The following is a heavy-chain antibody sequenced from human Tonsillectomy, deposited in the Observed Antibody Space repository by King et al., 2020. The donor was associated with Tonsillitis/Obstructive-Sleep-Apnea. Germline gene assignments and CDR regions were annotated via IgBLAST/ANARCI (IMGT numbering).Heavy chain of an antibody. CDR1: GYTFTSYG. CDR3: ARVPISTVTNYYAMDV. V-gene: IGHV1-18*01. CDR2: ISVYNGNT. J-gene: IGHJ6*02. D-gene: IGHD4-17*01. Sequence: QLVQSGAEVKKPGASVKVSCKASGYTFTSYGISWVRQAPGQGLECMGWISVYNGNTNYAQKVQGRVTMTTDTSTSTAYMELRSLRSDDTAVYYCARVPISTVTNYYAMDVWGQGTTVTVSS.